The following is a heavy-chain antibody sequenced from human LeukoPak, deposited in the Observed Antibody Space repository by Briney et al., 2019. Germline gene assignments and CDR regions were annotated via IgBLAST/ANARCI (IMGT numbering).Heavy chain of an antibody. CDR3: ARDLGEVSSTRRKGDY. CDR1: GYSISSGYY. CDR2: IYHSGST. J-gene: IGHJ4*02. V-gene: IGHV4-38-2*02. D-gene: IGHD2-2*01. Sequence: PSETLSLTCAVSGYSISSGYYWGWIRQPPGKGLEWIGSIYHSGSTYYNPSLKSRLTISVDTSKNQLTLKLSSVTAADTAVYYCARDLGEVSSTRRKGDYWGQGTLVTVSS.